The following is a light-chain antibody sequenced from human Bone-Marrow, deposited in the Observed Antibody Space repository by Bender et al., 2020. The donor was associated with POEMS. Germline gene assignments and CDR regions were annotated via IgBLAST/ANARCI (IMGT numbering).Light chain of an antibody. J-gene: IGLJ2*01. V-gene: IGLV3-27*01. Sequence: SYELTQPSSVSVSAGQTARITCSGDVLATKYARWFQQKPGQAPVQVIYKDTDRPSGIPERFSGSSSGTTVTLTISGAQVEDEGDYYCYSTDSSGNPQGVFGGGTKLTVL. CDR2: KDT. CDR3: YSTDSSGNPQGV. CDR1: VLATKY.